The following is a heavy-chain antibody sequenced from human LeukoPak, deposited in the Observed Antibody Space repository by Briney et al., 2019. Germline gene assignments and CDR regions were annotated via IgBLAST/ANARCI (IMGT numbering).Heavy chain of an antibody. Sequence: PSETLSLTCTVSGGSISSYYWSWIRQPPGKGLEWIGYIYYSGSTNYNPSLKSRVTISVDTSKNQFSLKLSSVTAADTAVYYCARETNYYDSSGYPRANYYYYYMDVWGKGTTVTISS. D-gene: IGHD3-22*01. CDR1: GGSISSYY. CDR3: ARETNYYDSSGYPRANYYYYYMDV. CDR2: IYYSGST. V-gene: IGHV4-59*01. J-gene: IGHJ6*03.